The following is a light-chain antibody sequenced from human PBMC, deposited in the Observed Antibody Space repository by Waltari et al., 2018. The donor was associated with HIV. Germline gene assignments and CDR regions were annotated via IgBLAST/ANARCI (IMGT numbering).Light chain of an antibody. CDR2: AAS. Sequence: QSPSFLSASVGDRVTVTCRAGQGISTYLAWYQQKPGKAPKLLIYAASTLQTGVPSRFSGSGSGTEFTLTISSLQPEDVATYYCQQVNMPFTFGPGTKVDIK. V-gene: IGKV1-9*01. J-gene: IGKJ3*01. CDR3: QQVNMPFT. CDR1: QGISTY.